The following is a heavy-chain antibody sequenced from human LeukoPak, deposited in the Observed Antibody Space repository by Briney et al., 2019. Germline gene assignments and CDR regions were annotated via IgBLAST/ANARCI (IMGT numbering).Heavy chain of an antibody. J-gene: IGHJ6*03. CDR3: ARQRSSSWYSDYYYYMDV. CDR2: IYYSGST. V-gene: IGHV4-39*01. CDR1: GGSISSSSYY. Sequence: PSETLSLTCTVSGGSISSSSYYWGWIRQPPGKGLEWIGSIYYSGSTYYNPSLKSRVTISVDTSKNQFSLKLSSVTAADTAVYYCARQRSSSWYSDYYYYMDVWGKGTTVTVSS. D-gene: IGHD6-13*01.